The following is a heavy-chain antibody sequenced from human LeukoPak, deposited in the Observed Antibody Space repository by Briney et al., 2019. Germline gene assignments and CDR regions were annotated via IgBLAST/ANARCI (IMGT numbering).Heavy chain of an antibody. J-gene: IGHJ4*02. V-gene: IGHV3-21*01. CDR2: ISSSSSYI. CDR1: GYTFSSYS. CDR3: ERGYCTNGVCYHFDY. Sequence: NSGGSLRLSCAASGYTFSSYSMNWVRQAPAKGLEWVSSISSSSSYIYYADSVKGRFTISRDNAKNSLYLQMNSLRAEDTALYYCERGYCTNGVCYHFDYWGQGTLVTVSS. D-gene: IGHD2-8*01.